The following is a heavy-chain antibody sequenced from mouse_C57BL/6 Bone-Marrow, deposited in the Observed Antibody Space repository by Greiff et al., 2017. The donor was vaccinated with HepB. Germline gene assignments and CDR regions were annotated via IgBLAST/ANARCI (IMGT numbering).Heavy chain of an antibody. CDR2: IGPGSGST. D-gene: IGHD1-1*01. Sequence: QVQLQQSGAELVKPGASVKISCKASGYTFTAYYITWVKQRPGQGLEWIGKIGPGSGSTYYNEKFKGKATLTADKSSSTAYMQLSSLTSEDSAVYFWARSANYYGSSDPSYWYLDVWGTGTTVTVSS. J-gene: IGHJ1*03. V-gene: IGHV1-77*01. CDR1: GYTFTAYY. CDR3: ARSANYYGSSDPSYWYLDV.